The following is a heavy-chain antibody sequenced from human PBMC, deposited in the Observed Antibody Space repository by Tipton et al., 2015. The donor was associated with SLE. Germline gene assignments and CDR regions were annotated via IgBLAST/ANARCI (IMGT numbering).Heavy chain of an antibody. CDR1: GGIFSSNA. J-gene: IGHJ3*02. CDR2: ISTKNGDT. Sequence: QSGAEVKKPGSSVKVSCKASGGIFSSNAISWVRQAPGQGLEWMGWISTKNGDTKYAQKLQGRVTMTTDTSTSTAYMELRSLRSDDAAVYYCARVRYFDREAFDTWGQGTMVTVSS. D-gene: IGHD3-9*01. V-gene: IGHV1-18*01. CDR3: ARVRYFDREAFDT.